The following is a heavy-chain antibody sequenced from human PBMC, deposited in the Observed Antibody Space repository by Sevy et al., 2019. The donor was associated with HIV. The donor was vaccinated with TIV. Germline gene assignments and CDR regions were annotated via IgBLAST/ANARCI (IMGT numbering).Heavy chain of an antibody. CDR3: ARWGYCSGGSCYSNYYYGMDV. D-gene: IGHD2-15*01. J-gene: IGHJ6*02. CDR2: IYYSGST. CDR1: GGSISSSSYY. Sequence: SETLSLTCTVSGGSISSSSYYWGWIRQPPGKGLEWIGSIYYSGSTYYNPSLKSRVPVSVDTSKNQFCLKLSSVTAGDTAVYYCARWGYCSGGSCYSNYYYGMDVWGQGTTVTVSS. V-gene: IGHV4-39*01.